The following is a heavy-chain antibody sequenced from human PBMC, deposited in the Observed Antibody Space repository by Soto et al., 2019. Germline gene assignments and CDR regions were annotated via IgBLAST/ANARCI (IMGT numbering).Heavy chain of an antibody. D-gene: IGHD3-9*01. J-gene: IGHJ5*02. Sequence: GASVKLSCKASGYTFTSYGISWVRQAPGQGLEWMGWISAYNGNTNYAQKLQGRVTMTTDTSTSTAYMELRSLRSEDTAVYYCARDRVPYYDILTGYYQFDPWGQGTLVTVSS. CDR2: ISAYNGNT. V-gene: IGHV1-18*01. CDR3: ARDRVPYYDILTGYYQFDP. CDR1: GYTFTSYG.